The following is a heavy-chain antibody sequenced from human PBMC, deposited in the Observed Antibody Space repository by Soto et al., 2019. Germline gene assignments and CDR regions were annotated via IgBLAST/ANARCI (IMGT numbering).Heavy chain of an antibody. CDR3: ARHKITIFGVVIIANWFDP. D-gene: IGHD3-3*01. CDR1: GGSISSSSYY. Sequence: PSETLSLTCTVSGGSISSSSYYWGWIRQPPGKGLEWIGSIYYSGSTYYNPSLKSRVTISVDTSKNQFSLKLSSVTAADTAVYYCARHKITIFGVVIIANWFDPWGQGTLVTVSS. CDR2: IYYSGST. V-gene: IGHV4-39*01. J-gene: IGHJ5*02.